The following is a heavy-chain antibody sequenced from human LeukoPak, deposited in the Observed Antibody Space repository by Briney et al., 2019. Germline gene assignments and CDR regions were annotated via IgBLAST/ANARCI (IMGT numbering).Heavy chain of an antibody. CDR3: ARMGQWLVFDY. J-gene: IGHJ4*02. V-gene: IGHV4-39*07. CDR2: INHSGST. CDR1: GGSITSSSYY. D-gene: IGHD6-19*01. Sequence: SETLSLTCTVSGGSITSSSYYWGWIRQPPGKGLEWIGEINHSGSTNYNPSLKSRVTISVDTSKNQFSLKLSSVTAADTAVYYCARMGQWLVFDYWGQGTLVTVSS.